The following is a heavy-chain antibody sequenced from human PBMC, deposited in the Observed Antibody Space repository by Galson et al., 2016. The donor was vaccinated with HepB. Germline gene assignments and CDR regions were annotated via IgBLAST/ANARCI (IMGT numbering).Heavy chain of an antibody. J-gene: IGHJ3*01. V-gene: IGHV3-7*03. CDR3: ARDPGEGDGGNWGAFDL. D-gene: IGHD4-23*01. CDR1: GFTFSSYW. CDR2: IDRDGSVT. Sequence: SLRLSCAGSGFTFSSYWMTRVRQAPGKGLEWVANIDRDGSVTHYVDSVEGRFTISRDNAKNSLFLQMYSLRVEDTAVYYCARDPGEGDGGNWGAFDLWGQGTVVTVSS.